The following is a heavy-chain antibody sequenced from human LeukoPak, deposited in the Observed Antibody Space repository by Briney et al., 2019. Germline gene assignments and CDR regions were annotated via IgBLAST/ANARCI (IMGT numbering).Heavy chain of an antibody. CDR1: GFTFSSYS. J-gene: IGHJ4*02. V-gene: IGHV3-48*01. CDR3: ARDPLVIAAAGPIDY. CDR2: MSSSRTI. Sequence: TGGPLRLSCAACGFTFSSYSMNWVRQAPGKGLEGVSYMSSSRTIYYADSLKGRFTISRENAKNSLYLQMNSLRAEDTAVYYCARDPLVIAAAGPIDYWGQGTLVTVSS. D-gene: IGHD6-13*01.